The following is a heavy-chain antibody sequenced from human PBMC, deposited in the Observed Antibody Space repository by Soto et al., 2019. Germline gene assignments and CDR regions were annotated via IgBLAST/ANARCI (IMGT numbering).Heavy chain of an antibody. V-gene: IGHV6-1*01. CDR1: GDSVSSNSAA. CDR2: TYYRSKWYN. Sequence: PSQTLSLTCAISGDSVSSNSAAWNWIRQSPSRGLEWLGRTYYRSKWYNDYAVSVKSRITINPDTSKNQFSLQLNSVTPEDTAVYYCARDKRQQLVRGSNGWFDPWGQGTLVTVS. D-gene: IGHD6-13*01. J-gene: IGHJ5*02. CDR3: ARDKRQQLVRGSNGWFDP.